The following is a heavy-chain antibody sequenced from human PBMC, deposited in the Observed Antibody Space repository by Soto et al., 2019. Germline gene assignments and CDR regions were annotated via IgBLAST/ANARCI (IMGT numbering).Heavy chain of an antibody. CDR2: IKQDGSEK. V-gene: IGHV3-7*04. J-gene: IGHJ6*02. D-gene: IGHD3-10*01. Sequence: GGSLRLSCAASGFTFSSYWMSWVRQAPGKGLEWVANIKQDGSEKYYVDSVKGRFTISRDNAKNSLYLQMNSLRAEDTAVYYCARAARGYYGSGSYYSPYYYYGMDVWGQGTKVTVSS. CDR1: GFTFSSYW. CDR3: ARAARGYYGSGSYYSPYYYYGMDV.